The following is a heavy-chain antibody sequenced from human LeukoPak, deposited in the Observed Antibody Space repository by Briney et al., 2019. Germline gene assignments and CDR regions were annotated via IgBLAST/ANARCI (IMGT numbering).Heavy chain of an antibody. CDR1: GFTFRYYA. V-gene: IGHV3-23*01. CDR2: VSSNGGST. CDR3: AKEDVTAVGVVTLDY. Sequence: PGGSLRLSCAASGFTFRYYAVSWVRQAPGKGLEWISAVSSNGGSTYYSDSVRGRFTASRDNSKNTLYLQMNSLRAEDTAVYYCAKEDVTAVGVVTLDYWGQGTLVTVSS. D-gene: IGHD3-3*01. J-gene: IGHJ4*02.